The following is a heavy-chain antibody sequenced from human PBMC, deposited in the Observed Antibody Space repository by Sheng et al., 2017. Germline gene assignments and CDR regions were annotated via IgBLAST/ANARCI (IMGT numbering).Heavy chain of an antibody. D-gene: IGHD1-20*01. J-gene: IGHJ6*02. CDR2: ISYDGSNK. V-gene: IGHV3-30*01. Sequence: QVQLVESGGGVVQPGRSLRLSCAASGFTFSSYAMHWVRQAPGKGLEWVAVISYDGSNKYYADSVKGRFTISRDNSKNTLYLQMNSLRAEDTAVYYCARARGITGTRSNYGMDVWGQGP. CDR1: GFTFSSYA. CDR3: ARARGITGTRSNYGMDV.